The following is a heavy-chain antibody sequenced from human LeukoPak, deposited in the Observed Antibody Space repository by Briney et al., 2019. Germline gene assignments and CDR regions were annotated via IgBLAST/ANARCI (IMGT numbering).Heavy chain of an antibody. Sequence: GGSLRLSCAASGFTFSSYGMHWVRQAPGKGLEWVAVIWYDGSNKYYADSVKGRFTISRDNSKNTLYLQMNSLRAEDTAVYYCARARSIHGQLDYWGQGTLVTVSS. J-gene: IGHJ4*02. CDR2: IWYDGSNK. CDR1: GFTFSSYG. V-gene: IGHV3-33*01. D-gene: IGHD3-3*01. CDR3: ARARSIHGQLDY.